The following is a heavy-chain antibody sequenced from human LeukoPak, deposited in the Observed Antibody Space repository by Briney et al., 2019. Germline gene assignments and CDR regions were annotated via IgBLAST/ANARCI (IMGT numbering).Heavy chain of an antibody. CDR1: GYIFPSYG. D-gene: IGHD3-10*01. Sequence: ASVKVSCKASGYIFPSYGITWVRQAPGQGLEWMGWISAYSGNTKYAQKFQGRVTMTTDTSTGTAYMELRSLRSDDTAVYYCARQYGSGSPYDSDYWGQGTLVTVSS. J-gene: IGHJ4*02. CDR3: ARQYGSGSPYDSDY. V-gene: IGHV1-18*01. CDR2: ISAYSGNT.